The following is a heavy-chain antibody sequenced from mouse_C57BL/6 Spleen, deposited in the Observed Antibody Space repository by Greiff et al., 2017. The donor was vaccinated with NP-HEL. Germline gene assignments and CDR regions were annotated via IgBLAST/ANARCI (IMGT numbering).Heavy chain of an antibody. CDR1: GFTFSSYA. J-gene: IGHJ3*01. CDR3: ARDGYGYGGFAY. CDR2: ISDGGSYT. D-gene: IGHD2-2*01. V-gene: IGHV5-4*01. Sequence: EVKLMESGGGLVKPGGSLKLSCAASGFTFSSYAMSWVRQTPEKRLEWVATISDGGSYTYYPDNVKGRFTISRDNAKNNLYLQMSHLKSEDTAMYYCARDGYGYGGFAYWGQGTLVTVSA.